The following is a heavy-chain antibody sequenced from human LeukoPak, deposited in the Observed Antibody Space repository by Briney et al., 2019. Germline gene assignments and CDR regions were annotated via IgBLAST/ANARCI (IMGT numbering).Heavy chain of an antibody. CDR3: ARVRTRVTMIVVVIDY. CDR2: ISAYNGNT. V-gene: IGHV1-18*01. J-gene: IGHJ4*02. Sequence: GASVKVSCKASGYTFTSYGISWVRQAPGQGLEWMGWISAYNGNTNYAQKLQGRVTMTTDTSTSTAYMELRSLRSDDTAVYYCARVRTRVTMIVVVIDYWGQATLVTVSS. CDR1: GYTFTSYG. D-gene: IGHD3-22*01.